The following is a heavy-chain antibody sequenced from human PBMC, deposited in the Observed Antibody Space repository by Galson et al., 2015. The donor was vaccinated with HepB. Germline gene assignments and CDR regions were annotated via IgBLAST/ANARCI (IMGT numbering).Heavy chain of an antibody. CDR3: ARGHELVRGTWFDP. D-gene: IGHD6-13*01. J-gene: IGHJ5*02. CDR1: GFTFSSYG. V-gene: IGHV3-30*03. Sequence: SLRLSCAASGFTFSSYGMHWVRQAPGKGLEWVAVISYDGSNKYYADSVKGRFTISRDNSKNTLYLQMNSLRAEDTAVYCCARGHELVRGTWFDPWGQGTLVTVSS. CDR2: ISYDGSNK.